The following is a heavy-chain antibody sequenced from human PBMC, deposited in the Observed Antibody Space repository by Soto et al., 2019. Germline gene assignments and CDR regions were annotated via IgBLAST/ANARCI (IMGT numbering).Heavy chain of an antibody. J-gene: IGHJ4*02. Sequence: ASVKVSCKASGYTFTSYGISWVRQAPGQGLEWMGWISAYNGNTNYAQKLQGRVTMTTDTSTSTAYMELRSLRSDDTAVYYCARVSSGWYPGFFDYWGQGTLVTVSS. CDR3: ARVSSGWYPGFFDY. V-gene: IGHV1-18*01. CDR2: ISAYNGNT. CDR1: GYTFTSYG. D-gene: IGHD6-19*01.